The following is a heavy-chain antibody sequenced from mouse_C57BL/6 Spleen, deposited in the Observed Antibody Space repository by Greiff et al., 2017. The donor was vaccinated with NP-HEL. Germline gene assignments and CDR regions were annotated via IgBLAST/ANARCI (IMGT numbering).Heavy chain of an antibody. V-gene: IGHV1-72*01. CDR3: ARVYYGSSSYWYFDV. J-gene: IGHJ1*03. D-gene: IGHD1-1*01. CDR2: IDPNSGGT. Sequence: QVHVKQPGAELVKPGASVKLSCKASGYTFTSYWMHWVKQRPGRGLEWIGRIDPNSGGTKYNEKFKSKATLTVDKPSSTAYMQLSSLTSEDSAVYYCARVYYGSSSYWYFDVWGTGTTVTVSS. CDR1: GYTFTSYW.